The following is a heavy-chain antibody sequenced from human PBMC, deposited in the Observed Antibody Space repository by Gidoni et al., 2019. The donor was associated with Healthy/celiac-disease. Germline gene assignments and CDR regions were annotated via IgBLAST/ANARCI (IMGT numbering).Heavy chain of an antibody. CDR1: GFTFSNYA. V-gene: IGHV3-30-3*01. J-gene: IGHJ6*02. D-gene: IGHD3-10*01. CDR2: TLYDGSNK. Sequence: QVQLVESGGGVVQPGMSLRPSCAASGFTFSNYAGPWVRQAPGKGLEWVALTLYDGSNKYYADSVKGRFTISRDNSKNTLYLEMNSLRAEDTAVYSCARGGGSGSYETSSYYYGMDVWGQGTTVTVSS. CDR3: ARGGGSGSYETSSYYYGMDV.